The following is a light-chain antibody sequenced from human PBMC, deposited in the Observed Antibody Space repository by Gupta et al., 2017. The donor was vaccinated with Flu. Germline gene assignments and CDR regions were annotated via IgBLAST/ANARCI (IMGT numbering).Light chain of an antibody. J-gene: IGLJ3*02. CDR1: SSNIGAVYD. V-gene: IGLV1-40*01. CDR3: QSYYTSLSDWV. CDR2: GSS. Sequence: QSVLTQPPSVSGASGQRVTISCTGSSSNIGAVYDVHWYQQLPRTAPKVLIYGSSNRPSGVPDRFFGSKSCTSASLAITGLQSEDEADYYCQSYYTSLSDWVFGGGTKVTAL.